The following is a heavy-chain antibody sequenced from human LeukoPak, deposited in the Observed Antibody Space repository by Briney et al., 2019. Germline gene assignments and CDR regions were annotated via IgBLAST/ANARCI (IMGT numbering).Heavy chain of an antibody. Sequence: GGSLRLSCAASGFTFSSYAMHWVRQAPGKGLEWMAVISYDGSNKYYADSVKGRFTISRDNSKNTLYLQMNSLRAEDTAVYYCARDWVKMAGIGSFDYWGQGTLVTVSS. CDR1: GFTFSSYA. CDR2: ISYDGSNK. D-gene: IGHD6-19*01. V-gene: IGHV3-30-3*01. CDR3: ARDWVKMAGIGSFDY. J-gene: IGHJ4*02.